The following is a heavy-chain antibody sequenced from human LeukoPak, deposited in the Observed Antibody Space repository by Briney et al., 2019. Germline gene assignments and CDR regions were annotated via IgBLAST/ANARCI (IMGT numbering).Heavy chain of an antibody. D-gene: IGHD6-19*01. CDR1: GFTVFSDN. V-gene: IGHV3-66*02. J-gene: IGHJ5*02. CDR2: VYSGDDGT. Sequence: PGGSLRLSCAASGFTVFSDNMSWVRQSPGKGLEWVSVVYSGDDGTNYADFVKGRFTISRDNSKNTLYLQMNSLRAEDTAVYYCARDSLDSSGVLYSNWFDPWGQGTLVTVSS. CDR3: ARDSLDSSGVLYSNWFDP.